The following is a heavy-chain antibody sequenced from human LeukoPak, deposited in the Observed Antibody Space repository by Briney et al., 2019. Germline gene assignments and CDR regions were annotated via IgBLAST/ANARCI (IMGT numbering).Heavy chain of an antibody. V-gene: IGHV3-21*01. Sequence: PGGSLRLSCAASGFTFSSYSMNWVRQAPGKGLEWVSSISSSSSYIYYADSVKGRFTISRDNAKNSLYLQMNSLRAEDTAVYYCARDRWYYDSSGGTDYWGQGTLVTVSS. CDR3: ARDRWYYDSSGGTDY. CDR1: GFTFSSYS. D-gene: IGHD3-22*01. J-gene: IGHJ4*02. CDR2: ISSSSSYI.